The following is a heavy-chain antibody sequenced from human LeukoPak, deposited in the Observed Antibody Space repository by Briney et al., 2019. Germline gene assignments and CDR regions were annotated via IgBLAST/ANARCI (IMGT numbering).Heavy chain of an antibody. V-gene: IGHV3-21*01. CDR1: GFTFSSYS. CDR2: ISSSSSYI. D-gene: IGHD5-24*01. Sequence: GGSLRLSCAASGFTFSSYSMNWVRQAPGKGPEWVSSISSSSSYIYCADSVKGRFTISRDNAKNSLYLQMNSLRAEDTAVYYCARDQEDGYNFFDYWGQGTLVTVSS. J-gene: IGHJ4*02. CDR3: ARDQEDGYNFFDY.